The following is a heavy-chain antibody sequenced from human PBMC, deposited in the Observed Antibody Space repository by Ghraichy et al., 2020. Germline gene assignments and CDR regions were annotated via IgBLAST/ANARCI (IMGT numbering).Heavy chain of an antibody. V-gene: IGHV3-23*01. Sequence: ETLSLTCAASGFTFSSYAMSWVRQAPGKGLEWVSAISGSGGSTYYADSVKGRFTISRDNSKNTLYLLMSSLRAEDTAIYYCAKTGTAGSSWVAEYFQHWSQGTLVTVSS. CDR3: AKTGTAGSSWVAEYFQH. J-gene: IGHJ1*01. D-gene: IGHD6-13*01. CDR1: GFTFSSYA. CDR2: ISGSGGST.